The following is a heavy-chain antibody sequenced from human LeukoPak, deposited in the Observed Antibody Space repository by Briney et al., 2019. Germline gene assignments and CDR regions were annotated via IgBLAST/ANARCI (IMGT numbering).Heavy chain of an antibody. D-gene: IGHD5-18*01. J-gene: IGHJ4*02. V-gene: IGHV1-69*04. CDR2: IIPILGIA. Sequence: SVKVSCKASGGTFSSYAISWVRHAPGQGLEWMGRIIPILGIANFAQKFQGRVTITADKSTSTAYMELSSLRSEDTAVYYCARDVLSRQLWQPAFDYWGQGTLVTVSS. CDR1: GGTFSSYA. CDR3: ARDVLSRQLWQPAFDY.